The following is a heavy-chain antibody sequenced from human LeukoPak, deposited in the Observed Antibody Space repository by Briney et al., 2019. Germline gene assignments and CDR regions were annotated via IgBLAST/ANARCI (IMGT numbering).Heavy chain of an antibody. J-gene: IGHJ6*02. V-gene: IGHV1-8*01. CDR3: ARSFIWEQWLVNYYYYGMDV. CDR1: GYTFTSYD. D-gene: IGHD6-19*01. Sequence: GASVKVSCKASGYTFTSYDIYWVRQATGQGLEWMGWMNPNSGNTGYAQKFQGRVTMTRSTSISTAYMELSRLRSDDTAVYYCARSFIWEQWLVNYYYYGMDVWGQGTTVTVSS. CDR2: MNPNSGNT.